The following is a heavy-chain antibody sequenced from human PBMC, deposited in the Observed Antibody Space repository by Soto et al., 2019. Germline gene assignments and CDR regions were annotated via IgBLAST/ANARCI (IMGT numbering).Heavy chain of an antibody. D-gene: IGHD3-16*02. CDR3: VKDDGGYPSTAPH. V-gene: IGHV3-23*01. Sequence: EVQLLESGGGWVQPGGSLRLSCAASGITIINYPMSWVRQAPGKGLDWVSGISGSGDRTYSADFPKGRFSISKAISKNSLSLQLDSLAVEDTAIYFCVKDDGGYPSTAPHWGQGTLVTVSS. CDR2: ISGSGDRT. CDR1: GITIINYP. J-gene: IGHJ4*02.